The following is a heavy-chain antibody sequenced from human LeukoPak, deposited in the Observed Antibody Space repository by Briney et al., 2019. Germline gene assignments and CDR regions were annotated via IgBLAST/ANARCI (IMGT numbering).Heavy chain of an antibody. J-gene: IGHJ5*02. CDR1: GYTFTGYY. Sequence: GAAVKVSCKASGYTFTGYYMHWVRQAPGQGLEWMGWINPNSGGTNCAQKFQGWVTMTRDTSISTAYMELSRLRSDDTAVYYCARGKTYYYDSSGLNWFDPWGQGTLVTVSS. V-gene: IGHV1-2*04. CDR2: INPNSGGT. CDR3: ARGKTYYYDSSGLNWFDP. D-gene: IGHD3-22*01.